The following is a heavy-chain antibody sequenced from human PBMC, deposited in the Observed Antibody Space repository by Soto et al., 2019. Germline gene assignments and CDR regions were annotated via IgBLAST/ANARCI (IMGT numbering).Heavy chain of an antibody. V-gene: IGHV1-69*13. Sequence: EASVKVSCKASGGTFSSYAISWVRQAPGQGLEWMGGIIPIFGTANYAQKFQGRVTITADESTSTAYMELSSLRSEDTAVYYCALNWGSDYYYGMDVWGQGTTVTVSS. CDR2: IIPIFGTA. CDR3: ALNWGSDYYYGMDV. CDR1: GGTFSSYA. D-gene: IGHD7-27*01. J-gene: IGHJ6*02.